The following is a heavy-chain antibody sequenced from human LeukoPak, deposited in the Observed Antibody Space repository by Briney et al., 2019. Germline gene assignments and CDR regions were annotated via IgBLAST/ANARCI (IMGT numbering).Heavy chain of an antibody. J-gene: IGHJ4*02. D-gene: IGHD2-2*01. V-gene: IGHV3-66*02. CDR1: GFTVSSNY. CDR3: ARDPHQLLFYD. Sequence: PGGSLRLSCAASGFTVSSNYMSWVRQAPGKGLEWVSVIYSGGSTYYADSVKGRFTISRDNSKNTLYLQMNSLRAEDTAIYYCARDPHQLLFYDWGQGTLVTVSS. CDR2: IYSGGST.